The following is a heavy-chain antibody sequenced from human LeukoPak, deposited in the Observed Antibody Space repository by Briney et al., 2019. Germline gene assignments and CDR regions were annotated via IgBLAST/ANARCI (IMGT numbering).Heavy chain of an antibody. CDR1: GFSFSSYA. Sequence: PGGSLRLSCVASGFSFSSYAMSWVRQTPGKGLEWVSGISSSGDSTDYADSVKGRFTISRDTSKNTVYLQMNSLRAEDTALYYCAKSNIVVVLAAADYWGPGILVTVSS. CDR2: ISSSGDST. V-gene: IGHV3-23*01. J-gene: IGHJ4*02. D-gene: IGHD2-15*01. CDR3: AKSNIVVVLAAADY.